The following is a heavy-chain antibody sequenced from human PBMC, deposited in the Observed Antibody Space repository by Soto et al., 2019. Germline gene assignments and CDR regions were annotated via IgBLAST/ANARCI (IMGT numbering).Heavy chain of an antibody. D-gene: IGHD4-17*01. CDR1: GLTVSVKYY. J-gene: IGHJ3*01. V-gene: IGHV3-53*01. CDR3: TSWHLREHAYDV. CDR2: LYDLDGT. Sequence: GGYLRLSCADFGLTVSVKYYMALVRQAPGKGLEWLSGLYDLDGTNYADSVKGRIITSGDISKNNVYLQINDLRPDDTAVYYCTSWHLREHAYDVWGQGTTVTVSS.